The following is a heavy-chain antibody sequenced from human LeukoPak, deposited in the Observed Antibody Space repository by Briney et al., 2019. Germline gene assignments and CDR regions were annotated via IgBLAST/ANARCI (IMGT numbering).Heavy chain of an antibody. Sequence: WASVKVSCKASGYTFTGYYMHWVRQATGQGLEWMGWMNPNSGNTGYAQKFQGRVTITRNTSISTAYMELSSLRSEDTAVYYCARGGYYYDSSGYYNWFDPWGQGTLVTVSS. CDR1: GYTFTGYY. D-gene: IGHD3-22*01. CDR3: ARGGYYYDSSGYYNWFDP. J-gene: IGHJ5*02. V-gene: IGHV1-8*03. CDR2: MNPNSGNT.